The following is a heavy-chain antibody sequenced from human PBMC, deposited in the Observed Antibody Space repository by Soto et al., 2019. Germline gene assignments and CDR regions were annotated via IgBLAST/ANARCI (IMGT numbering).Heavy chain of an antibody. Sequence: GASVKVSCKASGYMLTYYHVHWVRQAPGQGLEWMGIINPNGGDTRYAQKLQGRVIMTWDTYTSTVYMEESSLRSDDTALYYCARIPHSSGFLYYLDHWGQGTLVTVSS. CDR2: INPNGGDT. J-gene: IGHJ4*02. CDR1: GYMLTYYH. D-gene: IGHD5-18*01. CDR3: ARIPHSSGFLYYLDH. V-gene: IGHV1-46*01.